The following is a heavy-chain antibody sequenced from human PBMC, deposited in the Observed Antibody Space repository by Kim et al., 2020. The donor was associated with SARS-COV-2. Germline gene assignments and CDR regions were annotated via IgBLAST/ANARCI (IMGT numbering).Heavy chain of an antibody. CDR3: ARDYYDSSGYRIDY. D-gene: IGHD3-22*01. Sequence: SETLSLTCAVYGGSFSGYYWSWIRQPPGKWLEWIGEINHSGSTNYNPSLKSRVTISVDTSKNQFSLKLSSVTAADTAVYYCARDYYDSSGYRIDYWGQGTLVTVSS. CDR1: GGSFSGYY. J-gene: IGHJ4*02. V-gene: IGHV4-34*01. CDR2: INHSGST.